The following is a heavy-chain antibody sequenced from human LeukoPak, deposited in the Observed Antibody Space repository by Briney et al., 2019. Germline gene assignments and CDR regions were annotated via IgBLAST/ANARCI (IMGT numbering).Heavy chain of an antibody. J-gene: IGHJ1*01. CDR1: GFTFSSYS. CDR3: AKDLPGSSSPEYFQH. V-gene: IGHV3-21*01. Sequence: GGSLRLSCAVSGFTFSSYSMNWVRQAPGKGLEWVSAISGNSFWIYYADSVKGRFTISRDNAKNSLYLQMDSLRADDTAVYYCAKDLPGSSSPEYFQHWGQGTLVTVSS. CDR2: ISGNSFWI. D-gene: IGHD6-13*01.